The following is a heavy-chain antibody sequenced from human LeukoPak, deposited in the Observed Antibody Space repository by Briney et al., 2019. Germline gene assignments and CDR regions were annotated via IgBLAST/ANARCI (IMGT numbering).Heavy chain of an antibody. CDR2: IYHSGST. V-gene: IGHV4-30-2*01. J-gene: IGHJ4*02. D-gene: IGHD5-24*01. Sequence: PSETLSLTCAVSGGSISSGGYSWSWIRQPPGKGLEWIGYIYHSGSTYYNPSLKSRVTISVDRSKNQFSLKRSSVTAADTAVYYCARVDRRDGYNFDYWGQGTLVTVSS. CDR3: ARVDRRDGYNFDY. CDR1: GGSISSGGYS.